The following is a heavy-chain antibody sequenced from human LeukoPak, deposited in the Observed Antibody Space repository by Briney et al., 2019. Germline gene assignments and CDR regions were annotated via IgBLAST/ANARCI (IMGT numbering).Heavy chain of an antibody. CDR1: GFTFSSYW. CDR3: ARATASNWFDP. J-gene: IGHJ5*02. CDR2: IKQDGSEK. V-gene: IGHV3-7*01. Sequence: GGSLRLSCAASGFTFSSYWMSWVRQAPGKGLEWVANIKQDGSEKYYVDSVEGRFTISRDNAKNSLYLQMNSLRAEDTAVYYCARATASNWFDPWGQGTLVTVSS. D-gene: IGHD2-21*01.